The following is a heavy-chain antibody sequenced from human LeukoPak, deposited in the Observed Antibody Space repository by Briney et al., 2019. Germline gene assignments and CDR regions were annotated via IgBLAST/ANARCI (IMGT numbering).Heavy chain of an antibody. CDR2: ISGSGGST. CDR1: GFTFSSYA. D-gene: IGHD1-26*01. J-gene: IGHJ4*02. Sequence: PGGSLRLSCAASGFTFSSYAMSWVRQAPGKGLEWVSAISGSGGSTYYADPVKGRFTISRDNSKNTLYLQMNSLRAEDTAVYYCAKGGLYSGSYSFDYWGQGTLVTVSS. V-gene: IGHV3-23*01. CDR3: AKGGLYSGSYSFDY.